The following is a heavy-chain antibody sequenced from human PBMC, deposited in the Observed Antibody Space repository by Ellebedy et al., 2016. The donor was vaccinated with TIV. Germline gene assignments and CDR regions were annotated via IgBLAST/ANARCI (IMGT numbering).Heavy chain of an antibody. Sequence: GESLKISCAASGFTFSHHWMHWVRQAPGKGLVWVSRLNSDGSVTGYADSVKGRFTISRDNVKNTVFLQLNSLRAEDTAVYYCARDSGSYPFDYWGQGTLVTVSS. CDR1: GFTFSHHW. V-gene: IGHV3-74*01. J-gene: IGHJ4*02. CDR2: LNSDGSVT. D-gene: IGHD1-26*01. CDR3: ARDSGSYPFDY.